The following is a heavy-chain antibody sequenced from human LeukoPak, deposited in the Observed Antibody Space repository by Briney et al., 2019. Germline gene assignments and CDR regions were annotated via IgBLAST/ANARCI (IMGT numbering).Heavy chain of an antibody. D-gene: IGHD6-19*01. V-gene: IGHV5-51*01. CDR1: GYSFTSYW. CDR3: TRHLSIAVVADRRFDS. Sequence: GESLKISCKGSGYSFTSYWIGWVRKMPGKGLEWLGIMYPGDSDTRYSPSFQGQVTISADKSISTAYLQWSSLKASDTAMYYCTRHLSIAVVADRRFDSWGQGTLVTVSS. CDR2: MYPGDSDT. J-gene: IGHJ4*02.